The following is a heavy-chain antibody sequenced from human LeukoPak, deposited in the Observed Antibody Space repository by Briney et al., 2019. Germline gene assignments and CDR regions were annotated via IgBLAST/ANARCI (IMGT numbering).Heavy chain of an antibody. CDR2: INPSGDNT. D-gene: IGHD5-18*01. CDR3: ARALPHRRLMDTTMEQHWFDP. Sequence: GASVKVSCKTSGGTFSSYTISWVRQAPGQGLEWMGIINPSGDNTWYAQKFQGRVTMTRDMSTSTVYMELSSLRSEDTAVYYCARALPHRRLMDTTMEQHWFDPWGQGTLVTVSS. CDR1: GGTFSSYT. V-gene: IGHV1-46*01. J-gene: IGHJ5*02.